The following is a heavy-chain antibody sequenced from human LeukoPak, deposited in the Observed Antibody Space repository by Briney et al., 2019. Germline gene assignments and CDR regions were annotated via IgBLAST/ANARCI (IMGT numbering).Heavy chain of an antibody. CDR1: AFPFSNHA. J-gene: IGHJ6*03. Sequence: GGSLRLSCAASAFPFSNHAMTWVRQAPGKGLEWVSTISGSGDATWYADSVRGRFTISRDNSKSTLFLQMNSLRAEDTAVYYCAKDGHKSDWYYMDVWGKGTTVTVSS. V-gene: IGHV3-23*01. D-gene: IGHD3/OR15-3a*01. CDR2: ISGSGDAT. CDR3: AKDGHKSDWYYMDV.